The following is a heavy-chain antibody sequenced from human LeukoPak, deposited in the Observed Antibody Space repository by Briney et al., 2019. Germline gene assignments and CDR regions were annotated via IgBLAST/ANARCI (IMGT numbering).Heavy chain of an antibody. CDR3: AKMWIRLRRLFDF. CDR2: ISGSGGKT. CDR1: GFTFSNYA. D-gene: IGHD5-18*01. J-gene: IGHJ4*02. V-gene: IGHV3-23*01. Sequence: GGSLRLSCAASGFTFSNYAMSWVRQAPGKGLEWVSSISGSGGKTDYADSVKGRFTVSRDNSENTLYLQMNSLRAEDTAIYYCAKMWIRLRRLFDFWGPGTLVTVSS.